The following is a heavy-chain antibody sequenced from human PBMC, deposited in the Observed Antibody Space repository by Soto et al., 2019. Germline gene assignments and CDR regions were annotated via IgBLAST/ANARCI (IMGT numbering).Heavy chain of an antibody. V-gene: IGHV4-39*01. CDR2: IYYSGST. CDR3: SSLYYYDSSGYF. J-gene: IGHJ4*02. Sequence: SETLSLTCTVSGGSISSSSYYWGWIRQPPGKGLEWIGSIYYSGSTYYNPSLKSRVTISVDTSKNQFSLKLSSVTAADTAVYYFSSLYYYDSSGYFCGQGTLVTVSS. D-gene: IGHD3-22*01. CDR1: GGSISSSSYY.